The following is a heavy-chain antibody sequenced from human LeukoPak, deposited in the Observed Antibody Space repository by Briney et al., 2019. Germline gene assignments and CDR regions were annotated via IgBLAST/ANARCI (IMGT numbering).Heavy chain of an antibody. J-gene: IGHJ4*02. CDR1: GFTVSSNY. D-gene: IGHD6-13*01. Sequence: PGGSXRLSSXXSGFTVSSNYMSWVRQAPGKGLEWVSVIYSGGSTYYADSVKGRFAISRDNSKNTLYLQMNSLRAEDTAVYYCTGSIAAAGTIDYWGQGTLVTVSS. V-gene: IGHV3-66*01. CDR3: TGSIAAAGTIDY. CDR2: IYSGGST.